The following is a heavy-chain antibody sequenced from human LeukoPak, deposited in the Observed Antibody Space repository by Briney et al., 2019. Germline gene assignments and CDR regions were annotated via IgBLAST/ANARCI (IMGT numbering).Heavy chain of an antibody. J-gene: IGHJ3*01. CDR3: ARPTTSGLYSH. CDR2: ISGSSRTT. CDR1: GFTFSDFD. D-gene: IGHD6-19*01. Sequence: GGSLRLSCAASGFTFSDFDLNWVRQAPGKGLEWVSYISGSSRTTYYTDSVKGRFTISRDNAKNSLYLQMNSLRAEDTAVYYCARPTTSGLYSHWGQGTMATVSS. V-gene: IGHV3-48*01.